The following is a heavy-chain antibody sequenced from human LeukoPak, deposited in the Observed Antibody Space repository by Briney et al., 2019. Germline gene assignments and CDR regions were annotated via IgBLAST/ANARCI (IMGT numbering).Heavy chain of an antibody. D-gene: IGHD5-12*01. CDR3: ARYSGYEFYYDY. V-gene: IGHV1-2*02. CDR2: INPNSGGT. CDR1: GYTFTGYY. J-gene: IGHJ4*02. Sequence: GASVKVSCKASGYTFTGYYMHWVRXAXXXXXXXXXWINPNSGGTNYAQKFQGRVTMTRDTSISTAYMELSRLRSDDTAVYYCARYSGYEFYYDYWGQGTLVTVSS.